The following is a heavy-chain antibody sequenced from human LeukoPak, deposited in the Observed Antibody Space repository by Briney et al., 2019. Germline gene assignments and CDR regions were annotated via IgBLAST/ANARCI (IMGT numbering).Heavy chain of an antibody. J-gene: IGHJ4*02. CDR3: ARHEGPHIVVVPAPKDY. D-gene: IGHD2-2*01. V-gene: IGHV4-39*01. CDR2: IYYSGST. Sequence: PSETLSLTCTVSGGSISSSNYYWGWIRQPPGKGLGGIGRIYYSGSTYYNPSLKSRVTMSVDTSENQFSLKLSSVTAADTAVYYCARHEGPHIVVVPAPKDYWGQGTLVTVSS. CDR1: GGSISSSNYY.